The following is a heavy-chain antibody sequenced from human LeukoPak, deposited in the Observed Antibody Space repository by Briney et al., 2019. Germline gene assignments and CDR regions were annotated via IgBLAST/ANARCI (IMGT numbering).Heavy chain of an antibody. CDR1: GDSISSGTYY. CDR3: ARGPTRAIGFDI. V-gene: IGHV4-61*02. Sequence: SETLSLTCSVSGDSISSGTYYWSWVRQPAGKGLEWIGRIYSSGSTNYNPSLKSRVALSVGTSKNQFSLKLSSVTAADTAVYYCARGPTRAIGFDIWGQGTTVTVS. CDR2: IYSSGST. J-gene: IGHJ3*02.